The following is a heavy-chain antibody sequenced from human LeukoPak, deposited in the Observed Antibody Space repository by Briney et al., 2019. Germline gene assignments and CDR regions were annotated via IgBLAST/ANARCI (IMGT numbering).Heavy chain of an antibody. V-gene: IGHV4-39*01. CDR1: GGSISSSSYY. CDR3: AGKMATTAYYYYYMDV. J-gene: IGHJ6*03. CDR2: ICYSGST. Sequence: PSETLSLTCTVSGGSISSSSYYWGWIRQPRGKGLEWIGSICYSGSTYYNPSLKSRVTISVDTSKNQFSLKLSSVTAADTAVYYCAGKMATTAYYYYYMDVWGKGTTVTVSS. D-gene: IGHD5-24*01.